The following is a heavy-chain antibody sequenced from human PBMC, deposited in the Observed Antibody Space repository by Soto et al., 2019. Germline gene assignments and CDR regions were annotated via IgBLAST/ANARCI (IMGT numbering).Heavy chain of an antibody. V-gene: IGHV4-34*01. CDR1: GGSFSNYY. CDR2: INHNGST. Sequence: SETLSLTCAPDGGSFSNYYWNWIRQPPGKGLEWMGKINHNGSTNYSPSLKCRLNMSVDTSKIQYSLKLISVTAADTAVYFCGRGRGYSNAWGSYYTGMDVWGQGTTVTVSS. CDR3: GRGRGYSNAWGSYYTGMDV. D-gene: IGHD6-19*01. J-gene: IGHJ6*02.